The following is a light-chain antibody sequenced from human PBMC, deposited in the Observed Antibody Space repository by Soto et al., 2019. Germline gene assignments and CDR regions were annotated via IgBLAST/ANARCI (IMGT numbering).Light chain of an antibody. J-gene: IGLJ1*01. V-gene: IGLV2-14*01. CDR1: SSDVGGYNY. Sequence: QSVLAQPASVSGSPGQSTIISCTGTSSDVGGYNYVSWYQQHPGKAPKFLIYEVDNRASGVSDRFSGSKSGNTASLTISGLQAEDEADYYCSSYTGSKTLVFGTWTKLTVL. CDR3: SSYTGSKTLV. CDR2: EVD.